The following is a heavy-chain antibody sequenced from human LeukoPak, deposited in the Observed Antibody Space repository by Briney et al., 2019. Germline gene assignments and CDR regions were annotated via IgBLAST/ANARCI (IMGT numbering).Heavy chain of an antibody. CDR1: GESFRGYY. D-gene: IGHD2-21*02. J-gene: IGHJ4*02. CDR3: ARAHGDCLDY. V-gene: IGHV4-34*01. CDR2: INHSGST. Sequence: PSETLSLTCAVYGESFRGYYWSWIRHPPGKGLEWIGEINHSGSTNYNPSLKRRVTISVDTSKNQFSLKLSSVTAADTAVYYCARAHGDCLDYWGQGTLVTVSS.